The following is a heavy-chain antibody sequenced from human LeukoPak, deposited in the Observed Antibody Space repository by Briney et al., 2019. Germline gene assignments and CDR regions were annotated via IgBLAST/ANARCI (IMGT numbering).Heavy chain of an antibody. D-gene: IGHD7-27*01. J-gene: IGHJ4*02. CDR3: AKEQVLGNFDY. CDR2: ISGSGGST. Sequence: GGSLRLSCAASGFTISSYAMSWVRQAPGKGLEWVSRISGSGGSTYYADCVKGRFTISRDNSKNTVCLQMSSLRAEDTAIYYCAKEQVLGNFDYWGQGTLVTVSS. V-gene: IGHV3-23*01. CDR1: GFTISSYA.